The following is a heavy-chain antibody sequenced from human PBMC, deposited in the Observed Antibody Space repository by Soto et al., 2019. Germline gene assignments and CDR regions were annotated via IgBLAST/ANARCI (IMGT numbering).Heavy chain of an antibody. V-gene: IGHV3-21*01. CDR3: ARAPPGMYSTPWPFGH. CDR1: GFSFTAYS. Sequence: EVHLVESGGGLVKPGGSLRLSCAASGFSFTAYSMNWVRQAPGKGLQWVASISRDSENTYYADSVKGRFTISRDNARDSLYLQMNSLGVEDTALYYCARAPPGMYSTPWPFGHWGQGTLVTVSS. D-gene: IGHD3-16*01. CDR2: ISRDSENT. J-gene: IGHJ4*02.